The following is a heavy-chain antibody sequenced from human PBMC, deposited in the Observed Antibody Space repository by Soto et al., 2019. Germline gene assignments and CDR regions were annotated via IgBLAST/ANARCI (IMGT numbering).Heavy chain of an antibody. J-gene: IGHJ4*02. Sequence: GGSLRLSCAASGFTFSSYGMHWVRQAPGKGLEWVAVISYDGSNKYYADSVKGRFTISRDNSKNTLYLQMNSLRAEDTAVYYCTKDRTPFSSTIRVGFDYWGQGTLVTVSS. D-gene: IGHD1-26*01. CDR2: ISYDGSNK. CDR1: GFTFSSYG. V-gene: IGHV3-30*18. CDR3: TKDRTPFSSTIRVGFDY.